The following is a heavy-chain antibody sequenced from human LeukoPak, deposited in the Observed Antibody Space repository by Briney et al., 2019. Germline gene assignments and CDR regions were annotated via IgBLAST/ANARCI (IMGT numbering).Heavy chain of an antibody. Sequence: GGSLRLSCAASGFTFSTYAMSWVRQAPGKGLEWVSAISGRGGRTYYADSVKGRFTISRDNSKNTLYLQMNSLRAEDTAVYYCAKERLSSGYFDYWGQGTLVTVSS. CDR3: AKERLSSGYFDY. CDR2: ISGRGGRT. D-gene: IGHD3-22*01. CDR1: GFTFSTYA. J-gene: IGHJ4*02. V-gene: IGHV3-23*01.